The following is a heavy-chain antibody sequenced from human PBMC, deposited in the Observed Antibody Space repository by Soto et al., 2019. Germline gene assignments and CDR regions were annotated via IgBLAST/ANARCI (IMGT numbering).Heavy chain of an antibody. V-gene: IGHV3-23*04. CDR1: GFTFSSYA. CDR3: AKLWGPTNYYDSSGYPVGFDY. D-gene: IGHD3-22*01. CDR2: ISGSGGST. Sequence: EVQLVESGGGLVQPGGSLRLSCAASGFTFSSYAMSWVRQAPGKGLEWVSAISGSGGSTYYADSVKGRFTISRDNSKNTLYLQMNSLRAEDTAVYYCAKLWGPTNYYDSSGYPVGFDYWGQGTLVTVSS. J-gene: IGHJ4*02.